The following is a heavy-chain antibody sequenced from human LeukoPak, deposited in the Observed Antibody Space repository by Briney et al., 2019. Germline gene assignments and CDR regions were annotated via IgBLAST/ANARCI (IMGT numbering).Heavy chain of an antibody. V-gene: IGHV4-61*01. CDR1: GGSVSSGSYY. J-gene: IGHJ4*02. CDR3: ASLLRGYYDILTGYYGGSGAIDY. CDR2: IYYSGST. D-gene: IGHD3-9*01. Sequence: SETLSLTCTVSGGSVSSGSYYWGWIRQPPGKGLEWIGYIYYSGSTNYNPSLKSRVTISVDTSKNQFSLKLSSVTAADTAVYYCASLLRGYYDILTGYYGGSGAIDYWGQGTLVTVSS.